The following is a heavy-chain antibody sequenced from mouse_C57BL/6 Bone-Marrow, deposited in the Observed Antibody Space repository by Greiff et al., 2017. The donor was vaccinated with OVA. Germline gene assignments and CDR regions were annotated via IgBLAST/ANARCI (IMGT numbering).Heavy chain of an antibody. CDR1: GFTFSSYA. D-gene: IGHD2-4*01. J-gene: IGHJ2*01. V-gene: IGHV5-4*01. CDR3: AREGDYDAFGY. CDR2: ISDGGSYT. Sequence: EVQVVESGGGLVKPGGSLKLSCAASGFTFSSYAMSWVRQTPEKRLEWVATISDGGSYTYYPDNVKGRFTISRDNAKNNLYLQMSHLKSEDTAMXYCAREGDYDAFGYRGQGTTLTVAS.